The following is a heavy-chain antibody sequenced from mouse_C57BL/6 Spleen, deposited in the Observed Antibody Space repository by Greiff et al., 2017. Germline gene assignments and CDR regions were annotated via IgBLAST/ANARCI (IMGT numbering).Heavy chain of an antibody. Sequence: DVQLVESGGGLVKPGGSLKLSCAASGFTFSDYGMHWVRQAPEKGLEWVAYISSGSSTIYYADTVKGRFTISRDNAKNTLFLQMTSLRSEDTAMYYCASITTVVATGFDYWGQGTTLTVSS. V-gene: IGHV5-17*01. D-gene: IGHD1-1*01. CDR1: GFTFSDYG. J-gene: IGHJ2*01. CDR2: ISSGSSTI. CDR3: ASITTVVATGFDY.